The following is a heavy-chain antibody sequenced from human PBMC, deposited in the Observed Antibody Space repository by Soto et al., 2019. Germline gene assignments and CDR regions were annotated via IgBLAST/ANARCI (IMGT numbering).Heavy chain of an antibody. CDR2: ISGSGGTT. CDR1: VFMFSSYA. D-gene: IGHD6-13*01. J-gene: IGHJ5*02. V-gene: IGHV3-23*01. CDR3: ANNGRAAAMYNWFDP. Sequence: EVQLLESGGGLVQPGGSLRLSCTGSVFMFSSYAMNWVRQAPGKGLECVSTISGSGGTTYYADSVKGRFTISRDNSKNTLYLHMSSLRAEDTADYYCANNGRAAAMYNWFDPWGQGTLVTVSS.